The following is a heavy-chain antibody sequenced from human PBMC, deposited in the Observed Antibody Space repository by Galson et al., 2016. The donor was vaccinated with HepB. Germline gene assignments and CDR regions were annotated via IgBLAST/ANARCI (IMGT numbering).Heavy chain of an antibody. J-gene: IGHJ4*02. V-gene: IGHV3-23*01. CDR3: AKGSPMAPYYYGSGSPHDD. CDR1: GFTFSSYA. Sequence: SLRLSCAASGFTFSSYAMSWVRQAPGKGLEWVSAISGSGGTTYYADSVKGRFTISRDNSKNTLYLQMNSLRAEDTAVYYCAKGSPMAPYYYGSGSPHDDWGQGTLVTVSS. CDR2: ISGSGGTT. D-gene: IGHD3-10*01.